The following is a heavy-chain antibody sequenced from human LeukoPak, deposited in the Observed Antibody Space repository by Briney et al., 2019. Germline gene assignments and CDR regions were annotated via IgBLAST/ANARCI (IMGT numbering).Heavy chain of an antibody. J-gene: IGHJ4*02. CDR3: ARHLSGITGYTYSRGIDY. CDR2: IKKDGSEK. V-gene: IGHV3-7*01. CDR1: GFTFSSYA. Sequence: GRSLRLSCAASGFTFSSYAMHWVRQAPGKGLEWVANIKKDGSEKYYVDSVKGRFTISRDNAKKSLYLQMNSLGAEDTAVYYCARHLSGITGYTYSRGIDYWGQGTLLTVSS. D-gene: IGHD6-19*01.